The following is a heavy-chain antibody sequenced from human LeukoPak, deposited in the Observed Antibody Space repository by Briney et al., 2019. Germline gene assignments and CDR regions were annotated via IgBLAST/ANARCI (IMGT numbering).Heavy chain of an antibody. CDR3: ARGRGDSSSWYFGY. V-gene: IGHV3-7*01. J-gene: IGHJ4*02. CDR1: GFTFSNFW. Sequence: PGGSLRLSCAASGFTFSNFWMTWVRQAPGKGLEWVANVKQDGSEKSCVDSVEGRFTISRDNAKNSLYLQMNSLRVEDTAVYYCARGRGDSSSWYFGYWGQGTLVTVSS. CDR2: VKQDGSEK. D-gene: IGHD6-13*01.